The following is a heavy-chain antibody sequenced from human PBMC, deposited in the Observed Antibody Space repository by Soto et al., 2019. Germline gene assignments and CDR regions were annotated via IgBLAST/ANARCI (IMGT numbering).Heavy chain of an antibody. Sequence: PGGSLRLSCAASGFTFSSYAMSWVRQAPGKGLEWVSAISGSGGSTYYADSVKGRFTISRDNSKNTLYLQMNSLRAEDTAVYYCAKDRNTSTGYYKIEYPIEVDYWGQGTLVTVSS. J-gene: IGHJ4*02. CDR2: ISGSGGST. D-gene: IGHD3-9*01. CDR1: GFTFSSYA. CDR3: AKDRNTSTGYYKIEYPIEVDY. V-gene: IGHV3-23*01.